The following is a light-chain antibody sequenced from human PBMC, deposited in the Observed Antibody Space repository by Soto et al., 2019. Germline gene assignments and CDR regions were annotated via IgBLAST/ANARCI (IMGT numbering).Light chain of an antibody. V-gene: IGKV1-39*01. J-gene: IGKJ5*01. CDR2: SAS. CDR1: QSINNH. CDR3: QQSLTMPIT. Sequence: DIQMTQSPASLSVSVGDRVTITCRASQSINNHLNWYLQRPGQAPKLLIRSASTLQRGVPSRFSGSGSRTEFTLTIADLQPDDFGTYYCQQSLTMPITFGHGTRLEIK.